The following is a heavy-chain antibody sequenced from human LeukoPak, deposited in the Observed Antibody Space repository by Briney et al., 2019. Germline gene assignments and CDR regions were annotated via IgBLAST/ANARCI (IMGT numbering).Heavy chain of an antibody. CDR1: GFTFSSYR. CDR2: ISSSSSDL. D-gene: IGHD4-17*01. Sequence: PGGSLRLSCAASGFTFSSYRMNWVRPAPGKGLEWVSSISSSSSDLYYADSVKGRFTISRDNAKNSLYLQMNSLRAEDTAVYYCAREGGGTTVSPWYYYYYMDVWGKGTTVTVSS. V-gene: IGHV3-21*01. CDR3: AREGGGTTVSPWYYYYYMDV. J-gene: IGHJ6*03.